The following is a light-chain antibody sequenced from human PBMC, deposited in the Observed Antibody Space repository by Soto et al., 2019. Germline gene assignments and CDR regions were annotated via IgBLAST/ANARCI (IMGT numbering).Light chain of an antibody. CDR1: QGVSST. CDR3: QQYRDWPLT. J-gene: IGKJ4*01. V-gene: IGKV3D-15*01. CDR2: CAS. Sequence: EIVMTQSPATLSVSPGERATLSCRASQGVSSTLAWYQQKPGQAPRLVIYCASTRATGIPDRFSGSGSGTVFTLTISSLQSEDFAVYFCQQYRDWPLTFGGGTKVEIK.